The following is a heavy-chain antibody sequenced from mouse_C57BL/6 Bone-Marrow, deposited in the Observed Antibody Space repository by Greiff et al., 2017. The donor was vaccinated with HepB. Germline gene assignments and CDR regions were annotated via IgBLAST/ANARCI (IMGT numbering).Heavy chain of an antibody. J-gene: IGHJ1*03. CDR3: ARGGYGNYPYWYFDG. CDR2: IRNKANGYTT. V-gene: IGHV7-3*01. D-gene: IGHD2-1*01. Sequence: EVHLVESGGGLVQPGGSLSLSCAASGFTFTDYYMSWVRQPPGKALEWLGFIRNKANGYTTEYSASVKGRFTISRDNSQSILYLQMNALRAEDSATYYCARGGYGNYPYWYFDGWGTGTTVTVSS. CDR1: GFTFTDYY.